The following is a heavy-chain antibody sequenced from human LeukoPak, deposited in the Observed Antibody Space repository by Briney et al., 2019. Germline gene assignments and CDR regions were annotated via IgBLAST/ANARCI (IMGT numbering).Heavy chain of an antibody. V-gene: IGHV3-7*01. Sequence: GGSLRLSCVASGFNFSSFWMNWVRQAPGKGLEWVANIKKDGGEKFYVDSVKGRFTISRDNSKNTLYLQMNSLRAEDTAVYYCARELHIVVVTGAFDIWGQGTMVTVSS. CDR3: ARELHIVVVTGAFDI. D-gene: IGHD2-21*02. J-gene: IGHJ3*02. CDR2: IKKDGGEK. CDR1: GFNFSSFW.